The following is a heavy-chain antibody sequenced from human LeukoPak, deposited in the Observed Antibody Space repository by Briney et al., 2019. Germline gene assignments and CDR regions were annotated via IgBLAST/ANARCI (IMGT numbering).Heavy chain of an antibody. CDR2: INHSGST. D-gene: IGHD1-26*01. Sequence: PSETLSLTCAVYGGSFSGYYWSWIRQPPGKGLEWIGEINHSGSTNYNPSLKSRVTISVDTSKNQFSLKLSSVTAADTAVYYCARGLNLVGAYYFDYWAREPWSPSPQ. J-gene: IGHJ4*02. CDR1: GGSFSGYY. CDR3: ARGLNLVGAYYFDY. V-gene: IGHV4-34*01.